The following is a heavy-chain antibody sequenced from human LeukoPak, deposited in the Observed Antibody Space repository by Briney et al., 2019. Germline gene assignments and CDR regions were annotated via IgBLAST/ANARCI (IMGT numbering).Heavy chain of an antibody. CDR1: GFTFSSYS. D-gene: IGHD4-17*01. CDR3: ARDYTHGDYVILGYYYYYGMDV. V-gene: IGHV3-21*01. CDR2: ISSGSSYI. J-gene: IGHJ6*02. Sequence: PGGSLRLSCAASGFTFSSYSMNWVRQAPGKGLEWVSSISSGSSYIYYADSVKGRFTISRDNAKNSLYLQMNSLRAEDTAVYYCARDYTHGDYVILGYYYYYGMDVWGQGTTVTVPS.